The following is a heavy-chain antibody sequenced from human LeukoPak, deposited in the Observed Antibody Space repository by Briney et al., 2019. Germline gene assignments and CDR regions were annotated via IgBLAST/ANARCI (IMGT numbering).Heavy chain of an antibody. J-gene: IGHJ6*02. CDR1: GGSISSTIYY. V-gene: IGHV4-61*05. CDR3: ARVSVVYGMDV. CDR2: MFYTGST. Sequence: SETLSLTCTVSGGSISSTIYYWGWIRQPPGKGLDWIGYMFYTGSTNYNPSLKSRVTISLATSKNQFSLKLSSVTAADTAVYYCARVSVVYGMDVWGRGTTVTVSS.